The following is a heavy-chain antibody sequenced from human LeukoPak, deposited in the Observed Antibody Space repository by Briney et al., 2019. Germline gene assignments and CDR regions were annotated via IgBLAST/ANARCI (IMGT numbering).Heavy chain of an antibody. Sequence: PGGSLRLSCAASGFTFSSYVMHWVRQAPGKGLEWVAFIRYDGSNKYYADSVKGRFTISRDNSKNTLYLQMNSLRAEDTAVYYCAKDADDYYGSGSCFDYWGQGTLVTVSS. CDR3: AKDADDYYGSGSCFDY. J-gene: IGHJ4*02. D-gene: IGHD3-10*01. CDR2: IRYDGSNK. V-gene: IGHV3-30*02. CDR1: GFTFSSYV.